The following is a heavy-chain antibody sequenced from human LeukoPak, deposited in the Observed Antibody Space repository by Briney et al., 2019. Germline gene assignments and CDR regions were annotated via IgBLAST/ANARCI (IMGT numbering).Heavy chain of an antibody. D-gene: IGHD3-10*01. CDR1: AFTFSGSA. V-gene: IGHV3-73*01. Sequence: GGSLRLSCAASAFTFSGSATHCVRQASGKGLEWVARIRSKANSYATAYSASVKGTFTISRDDSKNTAYLQMNSLKTEDTAVYYCTRLMVRGVPSDYWGQGTLVTVSS. CDR3: TRLMVRGVPSDY. J-gene: IGHJ4*02. CDR2: IRSKANSYAT.